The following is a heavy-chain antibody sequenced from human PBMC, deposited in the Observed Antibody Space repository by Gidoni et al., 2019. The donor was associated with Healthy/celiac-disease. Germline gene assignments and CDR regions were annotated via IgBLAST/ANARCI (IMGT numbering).Heavy chain of an antibody. CDR2: ISSSSSTI. D-gene: IGHD3-10*01. CDR3: ARDYYGSGSPHFDY. Sequence: EVQLVESGGGLVQPGGSLRLSCAASGFTFRSYSMNWVRQAPGKGLEWVSYISSSSSTIYYADSVKGRFTISRDNAKNSLYLQMNSLRDEDTAVYYCARDYYGSGSPHFDYWGQGTLVTVSS. CDR1: GFTFRSYS. J-gene: IGHJ4*02. V-gene: IGHV3-48*02.